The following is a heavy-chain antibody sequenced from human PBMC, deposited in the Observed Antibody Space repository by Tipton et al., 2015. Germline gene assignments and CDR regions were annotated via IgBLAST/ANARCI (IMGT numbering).Heavy chain of an antibody. J-gene: IGHJ4*02. Sequence: SLRLSCSAAGFTLSRYAMNWVRQAPGKGLEYVSAISSNGYNTYYADSVKGRFTISRDNSKNTLYLQMSSLRADDTAVYYCVKDGYYYANSGYSPLDYWGQETLVTVSS. CDR1: GFTLSRYA. D-gene: IGHD3-22*01. CDR2: ISSNGYNT. CDR3: VKDGYYYANSGYSPLDY. V-gene: IGHV3-64D*08.